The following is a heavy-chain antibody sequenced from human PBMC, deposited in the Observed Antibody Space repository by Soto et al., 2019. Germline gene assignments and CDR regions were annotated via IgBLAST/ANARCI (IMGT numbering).Heavy chain of an antibody. CDR2: ISSSGSTI. J-gene: IGHJ3*02. V-gene: IGHV3-11*01. D-gene: IGHD6-6*01. Sequence: PGGSLRLSCAASGFTFSDYYMSWIRQAPGKGLEWGSYISSSGSTIYYADSVKGRFTISRDNAKNSLYLQMNSLRAEDTAVYYCARHSSSSPNDAFDIWGQGTMVTVSS. CDR3: ARHSSSSPNDAFDI. CDR1: GFTFSDYY.